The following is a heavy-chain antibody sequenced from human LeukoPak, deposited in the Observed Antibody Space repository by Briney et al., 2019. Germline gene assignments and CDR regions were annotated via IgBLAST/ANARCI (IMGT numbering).Heavy chain of an antibody. CDR3: ARDSTIFGVGTIDY. D-gene: IGHD3-3*01. CDR1: GYTFTGYY. Sequence: EASVKVSCKASGYTFTGYYMHWVRQAPGQGLEWMGWINPNSGGTNYAQKFQGWVTMTRDTSISTAYMELSRLRSDDTAVYYCARDSTIFGVGTIDYWGQGTLVTVSS. J-gene: IGHJ4*02. CDR2: INPNSGGT. V-gene: IGHV1-2*04.